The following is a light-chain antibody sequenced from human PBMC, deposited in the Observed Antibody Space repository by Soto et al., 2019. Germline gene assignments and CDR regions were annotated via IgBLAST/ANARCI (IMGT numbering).Light chain of an antibody. Sequence: DIQMTQSPSSVSASVGDRVTITCRASQGISSWVAWYQQKPGKAPNLLIYAASSLQSGVPSRFSGSGSGTEVTLTISSLQPEDFATYYCQQADTFPLTFGGGNKVEIK. CDR2: AAS. CDR1: QGISSW. J-gene: IGKJ4*01. CDR3: QQADTFPLT. V-gene: IGKV1-12*01.